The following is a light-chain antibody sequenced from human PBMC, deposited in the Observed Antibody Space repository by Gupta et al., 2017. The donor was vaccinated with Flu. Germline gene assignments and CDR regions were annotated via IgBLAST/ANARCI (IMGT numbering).Light chain of an antibody. CDR1: QSIRTW. CDR3: QQESSYPYT. J-gene: IGKJ2*01. Sequence: GDRVTITCRASQSIRTWLAWYQQKPGQAPRLLIYKASTVESGVPSRFSGSGSETEFTLTISSLQPDDFASYYCQQESSYPYTFGQGTKLQI. CDR2: KAS. V-gene: IGKV1-5*03.